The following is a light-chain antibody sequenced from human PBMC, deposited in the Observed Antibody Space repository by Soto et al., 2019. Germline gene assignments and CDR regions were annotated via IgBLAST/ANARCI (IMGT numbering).Light chain of an antibody. CDR2: ENN. V-gene: IGLV1-51*02. J-gene: IGLJ1*01. CDR1: SSNIENYY. CDR3: GTWDSSLSAGV. Sequence: QSVLTQPPSVSAAPGQKVTISCSGSSSNIENYYVSWYQQFPGTAPKLLIYENNKRPSGIPDRISGSKSGTSATLGITGLQTGDEADYYGGTWDSSLSAGVFGPGTKVTVL.